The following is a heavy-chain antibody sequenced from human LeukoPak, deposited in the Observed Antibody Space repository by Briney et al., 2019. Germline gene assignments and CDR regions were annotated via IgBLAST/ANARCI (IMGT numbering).Heavy chain of an antibody. CDR2: INHSGST. Sequence: SETLSLTCTVSGDSISSYYWSWIRQPPGKGLEWIGEINHSGSTNYNPSLKSRVTISVDTSKNQFSLKLSSVTAADTAVYYCARPAYYGDYVGWGQGTLVTVSS. J-gene: IGHJ4*02. V-gene: IGHV4-34*01. D-gene: IGHD4-17*01. CDR1: GDSISSYY. CDR3: ARPAYYGDYVG.